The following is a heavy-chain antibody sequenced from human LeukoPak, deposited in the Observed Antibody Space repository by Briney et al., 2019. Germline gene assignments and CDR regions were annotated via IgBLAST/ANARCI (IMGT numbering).Heavy chain of an antibody. CDR3: ARDSGSYGY. Sequence: ASVKVSCKASGYTFTNYTMHWVRQAPGQRLEWMGWISAYNGNTNYAQKLQGRVTMTTDTSTSTAYMELRSLRSDDTAVYYCARDSGSYGYWGQGTLVTVSS. CDR1: GYTFTNYT. CDR2: ISAYNGNT. D-gene: IGHD1-26*01. V-gene: IGHV1-18*01. J-gene: IGHJ4*02.